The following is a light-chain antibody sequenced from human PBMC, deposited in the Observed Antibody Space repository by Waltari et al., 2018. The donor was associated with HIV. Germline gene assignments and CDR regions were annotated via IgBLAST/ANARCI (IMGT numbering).Light chain of an antibody. Sequence: DVVMTQSPDRLAESVGERANLNGPHSQGRLYGSNNKDYLAWYQQKPGQRPKLLIYWASTRQSGVPDRFSGSGSGTDFTLTISSLQAEDAAVYYCQQYYRVPYTFGQGTKLEIK. CDR3: QQYYRVPYT. J-gene: IGKJ2*01. CDR1: QGRLYGSNNKDY. CDR2: WAS. V-gene: IGKV4-1*01.